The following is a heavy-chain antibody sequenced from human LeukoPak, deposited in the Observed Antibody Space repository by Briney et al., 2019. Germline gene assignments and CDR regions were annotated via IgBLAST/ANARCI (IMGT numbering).Heavy chain of an antibody. CDR3: VRGVGVSRFNYFDP. Sequence: GGFLRLSCAASGFTFSSFGMHWVRQAPGKGLEWVAVIWYDASNKYYADSVKGRFTISRDNSKNTLFLQMNSLRDDDTAVYYCVRGVGVSRFNYFDPWGQGTLVIVSS. V-gene: IGHV3-33*01. CDR1: GFTFSSFG. CDR2: IWYDASNK. D-gene: IGHD6-13*01. J-gene: IGHJ5*02.